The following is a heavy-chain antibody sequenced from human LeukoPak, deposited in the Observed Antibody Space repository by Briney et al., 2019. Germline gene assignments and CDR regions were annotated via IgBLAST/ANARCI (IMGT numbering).Heavy chain of an antibody. CDR1: GFTFSSYA. D-gene: IGHD3-10*01. V-gene: IGHV3-23*01. J-gene: IGHJ6*02. CDR2: ISGSGGST. CDR3: AKGAGNYYYYGMDV. Sequence: GGSLRLSCAASGFTFSSYAMSWVRQAPGKRLEWVSAISGSGGSTYYADSVKGRFTISRDNSKNTLYLQMNSLRAEDTAVYYCAKGAGNYYYYGMDVWGQGTTVTVSS.